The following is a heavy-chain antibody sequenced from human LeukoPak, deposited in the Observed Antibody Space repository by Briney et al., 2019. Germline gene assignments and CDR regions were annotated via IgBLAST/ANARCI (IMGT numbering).Heavy chain of an antibody. J-gene: IGHJ4*02. Sequence: GGSLRLSCAASGFTFSSYAMSWVRQAPGKGLEWVSAISGSGGSTYYADSVKGRFTISRDNSKNTLYLQMNSLRAEDTAVYYCAKYPSLGSMIVGYFDYWGQETLVTVSS. D-gene: IGHD3-22*01. CDR3: AKYPSLGSMIVGYFDY. CDR1: GFTFSSYA. V-gene: IGHV3-23*01. CDR2: ISGSGGST.